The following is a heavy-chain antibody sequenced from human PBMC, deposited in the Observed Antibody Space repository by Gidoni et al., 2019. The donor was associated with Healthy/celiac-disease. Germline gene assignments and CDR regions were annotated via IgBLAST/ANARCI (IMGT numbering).Heavy chain of an antibody. V-gene: IGHV4-38-2*02. CDR3: ARVRDYYDSSGYLS. J-gene: IGHJ4*02. CDR1: GYSISSGYY. D-gene: IGHD3-22*01. CDR2: IYHSGST. Sequence: QVQLQESGPGLVKPSETLSLTCTVSGYSISSGYYWGWIRQPPGKGLEWIGSIYHSGSTYYNPSLKSRVTISVDTSKNQFSLKLSSVTAADTAVYYCARVRDYYDSSGYLSWGQGTLVTVSS.